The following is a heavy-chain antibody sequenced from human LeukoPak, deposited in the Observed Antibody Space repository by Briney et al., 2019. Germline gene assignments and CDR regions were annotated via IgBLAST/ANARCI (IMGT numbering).Heavy chain of an antibody. CDR3: ARADGSGWYGVDY. CDR1: GFTFSSYS. V-gene: IGHV3-21*01. Sequence: GGSLRLSCAASGFTFSSYSMNWVRQAPGKGLEWVSSISSSSSYIYYADSVKGQFTISRDNAKNSLYLQMNSLRAEDTAVYYCARADGSGWYGVDYWGQGTLVTVSS. D-gene: IGHD6-19*01. CDR2: ISSSSSYI. J-gene: IGHJ4*02.